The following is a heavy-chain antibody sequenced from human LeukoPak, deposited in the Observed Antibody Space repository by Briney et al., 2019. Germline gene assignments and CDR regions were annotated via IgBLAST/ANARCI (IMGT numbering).Heavy chain of an antibody. J-gene: IGHJ4*02. CDR2: IYYSGSP. V-gene: IGHV4-59*08. Sequence: SETLSLTCTVSGDSISNYYWSWIRQPPGKGLEWIGYIYYSGSPTYNPSLKSRVTISVDTSRNQFSLKLSSVTAADTAVYYCARLKYSYGYVGFDYWGQGTLVTVSS. CDR3: ARLKYSYGYVGFDY. CDR1: GDSISNYY. D-gene: IGHD5-18*01.